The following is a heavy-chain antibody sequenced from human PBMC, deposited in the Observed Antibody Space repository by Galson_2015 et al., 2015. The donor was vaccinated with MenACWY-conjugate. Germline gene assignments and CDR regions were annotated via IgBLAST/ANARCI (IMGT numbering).Heavy chain of an antibody. Sequence: CAISGDSVSSHSAAWNWIRQSPSRGFEWLGRTYYRSQWHYDYAVSVKGRMTINPDTSKNEISLQLHSVTPEDTAVYYCAREGSSRYHSGYFCCASWGQGTLVTVSS. V-gene: IGHV6-1*01. J-gene: IGHJ5*02. D-gene: IGHD3-22*01. CDR1: GDSVSSHSAA. CDR2: TYYRSQWHY. CDR3: AREGSSRYHSGYFCCAS.